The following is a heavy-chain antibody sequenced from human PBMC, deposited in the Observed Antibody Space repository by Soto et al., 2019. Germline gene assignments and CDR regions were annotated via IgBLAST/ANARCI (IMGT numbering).Heavy chain of an antibody. CDR1: GYTFTGYY. CDR2: INPNSGGT. V-gene: IGHV1-2*04. CDR3: ARRIAEAGTGFDY. J-gene: IGHJ4*02. D-gene: IGHD6-13*01. Sequence: QVQLVQSGAEVKKPGASVKVSCKASGYTFTGYYMHWVRQAPGQGLECMGWINPNSGGTNYAQKFQGWVTMTRDTSISTACMEVTRLRSADTAVYYCARRIAEAGTGFDYWGQGTMVTVSS.